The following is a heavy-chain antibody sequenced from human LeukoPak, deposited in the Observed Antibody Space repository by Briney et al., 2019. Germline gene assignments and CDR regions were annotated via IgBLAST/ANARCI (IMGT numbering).Heavy chain of an antibody. J-gene: IGHJ4*02. Sequence: GGSLRLSCAASGFTFSSYSMNWVRQAPGKGLEWVSSISSSSNYIYYADSVKGRFTLSRDNAKNSLYLQMNSLRAEDTAVYYCARDLSQGIVVISCWGQGTLVTVSS. CDR2: ISSSSNYI. CDR3: ARDLSQGIVVISC. CDR1: GFTFSSYS. D-gene: IGHD3-22*01. V-gene: IGHV3-21*01.